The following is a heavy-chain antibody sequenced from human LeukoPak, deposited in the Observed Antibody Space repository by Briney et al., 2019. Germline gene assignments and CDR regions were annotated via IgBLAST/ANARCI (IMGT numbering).Heavy chain of an antibody. J-gene: IGHJ4*02. V-gene: IGHV1-46*01. CDR2: INPSGGST. Sequence: ASVKVSCKASGYTFTSYGISWVRQAPGQGLEWMGIINPSGGSTSYAQKFQGRVTMTRDMSTSTVYMELSSLRSEDTAVYYCARGAWSGSYSGAPFYFDYWGQGTLVTVSS. CDR3: ARGAWSGSYSGAPFYFDY. D-gene: IGHD1-26*01. CDR1: GYTFTSYG.